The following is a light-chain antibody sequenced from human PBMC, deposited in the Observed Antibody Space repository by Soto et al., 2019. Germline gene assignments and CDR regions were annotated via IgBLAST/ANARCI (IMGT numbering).Light chain of an antibody. Sequence: QAVVTQPPSVSGAPGQRVTLSCTGSSSNIGPGYDVHWYQQLPGTAPKLLIYGNTNRPSGVPDRFSGSKSGTSASLAITGLQADDEADYYCSSYTSSSTHVVFGGGTKVTVL. V-gene: IGLV1-40*01. CDR3: SSYTSSSTHVV. CDR1: SSNIGPGYD. J-gene: IGLJ2*01. CDR2: GNT.